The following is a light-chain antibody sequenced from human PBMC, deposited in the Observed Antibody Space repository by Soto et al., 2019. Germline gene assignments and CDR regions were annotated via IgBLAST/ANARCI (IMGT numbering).Light chain of an antibody. CDR1: QSVRSS. J-gene: IGKJ1*01. Sequence: EMGITKYRRTLSVSKGERATLFCRASQSVRSSLAWYQQKPGQAPRLFIYDASTRATGIPARFSGSGSGTEFTLTISSLQPEDVATYYCLQLNTYPWTFGQGTKVDI. V-gene: IGKV3-15*01. CDR3: LQLNTYPWT. CDR2: DAS.